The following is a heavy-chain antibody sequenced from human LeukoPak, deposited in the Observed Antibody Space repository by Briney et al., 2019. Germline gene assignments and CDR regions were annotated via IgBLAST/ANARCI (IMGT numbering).Heavy chain of an antibody. D-gene: IGHD3-22*01. CDR3: ARRGDSSGYYYGYYFDY. V-gene: IGHV5-51*01. CDR1: GYNFATYW. CDR2: IYPGDSDT. J-gene: IGHJ4*02. Sequence: GESLKISCKGFGYNFATYWIVWVRQMPGKGLEWMGIIYPGDSDTIYSPSFQGQVTISADKSISTAYLQWSSLKASDTAMYYCARRGDSSGYYYGYYFDYWGQGTLVTVSS.